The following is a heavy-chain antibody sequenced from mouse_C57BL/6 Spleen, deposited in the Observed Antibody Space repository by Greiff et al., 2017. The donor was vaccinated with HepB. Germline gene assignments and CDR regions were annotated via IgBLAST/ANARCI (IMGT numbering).Heavy chain of an antibody. CDR2: ISSGGDYI. D-gene: IGHD1-1*01. Sequence: EVKLVESGEGLVKPGGSLKLSCAASGFTFSSYAMSWVRQTPEKRLEWVAYISSGGDYIYYADTVKGRYTISRDNARNTLYLQMSSLKSEDTAMYYCTREKNYGSSYGWYFDVWGTGTTVTVSS. V-gene: IGHV5-9-1*02. J-gene: IGHJ1*03. CDR1: GFTFSSYA. CDR3: TREKNYGSSYGWYFDV.